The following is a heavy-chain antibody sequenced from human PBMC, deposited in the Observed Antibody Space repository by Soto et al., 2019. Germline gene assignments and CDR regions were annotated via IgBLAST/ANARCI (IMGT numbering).Heavy chain of an antibody. D-gene: IGHD2-15*01. J-gene: IGHJ6*02. CDR2: IYHSGNI. CDR3: AREGGTYCSGGSCYSDYFYYSFDV. CDR1: GYSITSGYY. V-gene: IGHV4-38-2*02. Sequence: SETLSLTCAVSGYSITSGYYWGWIRQPPGKGLEWIGSIYHSGNIYYNPSLKSRVTISVDTSKNQFSLRLSSVTAADTAVYYCAREGGTYCSGGSCYSDYFYYSFDVWRQVTTVPVSS.